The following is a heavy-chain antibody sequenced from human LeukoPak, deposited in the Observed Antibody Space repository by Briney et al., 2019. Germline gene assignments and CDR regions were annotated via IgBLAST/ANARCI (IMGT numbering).Heavy chain of an antibody. CDR2: ISAYNGNT. CDR1: GYTFTSYG. V-gene: IGHV1-18*01. D-gene: IGHD2-2*01. J-gene: IGHJ5*02. Sequence: GASVKVSCKASGYTFTSYGISWVRQAPGQGLEWMGWISAYNGNTNYAQKLQGRVTMTTDTSTSTAYMELGSLRSDDTAVYYCARRYCSSTSCPWFDPWGQGTLVAVSS. CDR3: ARRYCSSTSCPWFDP.